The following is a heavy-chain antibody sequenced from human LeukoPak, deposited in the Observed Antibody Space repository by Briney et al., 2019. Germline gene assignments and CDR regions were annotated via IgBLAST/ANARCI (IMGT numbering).Heavy chain of an antibody. J-gene: IGHJ4*02. CDR3: ATYYYDSSPF. CDR1: GGSITTYD. CDR2: MSYSGST. D-gene: IGHD3-22*01. Sequence: KPSETLSLTCTVSGGSITTYDWSWSWVRQPPGRGLEWIGYMSYSGSTTYNPSLESRVTIAVDTSENQFSLKLSSVTAADTAVYYCATYYYDSSPFWGQGTLVTVSS. V-gene: IGHV4-59*03.